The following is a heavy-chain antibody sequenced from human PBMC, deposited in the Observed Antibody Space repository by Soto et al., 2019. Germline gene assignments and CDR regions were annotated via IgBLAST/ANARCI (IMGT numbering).Heavy chain of an antibody. CDR2: IYSGGST. D-gene: IGHD2-15*01. Sequence: PVGSLRLSCAASGFTVSSNYMSWVRQAPGKGLEWVSVIYSGGSTYYADSVKGRFTISRDNSKNTLYLQMNSLRAEDTAVYYCARSGVVPDYYYYYMDVWGKGTTVTVS. CDR1: GFTVSSNY. CDR3: ARSGVVPDYYYYYMDV. J-gene: IGHJ6*03. V-gene: IGHV3-66*01.